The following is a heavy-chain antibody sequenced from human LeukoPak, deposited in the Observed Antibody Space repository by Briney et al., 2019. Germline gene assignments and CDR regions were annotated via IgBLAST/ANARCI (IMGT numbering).Heavy chain of an antibody. CDR3: ARDSSWYYDSSGHSTFDI. J-gene: IGHJ3*02. V-gene: IGHV1-24*01. CDR2: FDPEDGET. CDR1: GYTLTELS. D-gene: IGHD3-22*01. Sequence: VASVKVSCKVSGYTLTELSMHWVRQAPGKGLEWMGGFDPEDGETIYAQKFQGRVTMTEDTSTDTVYMELSSLRSEDTAVYYCARDSSWYYDSSGHSTFDIWGQGTMVTVSS.